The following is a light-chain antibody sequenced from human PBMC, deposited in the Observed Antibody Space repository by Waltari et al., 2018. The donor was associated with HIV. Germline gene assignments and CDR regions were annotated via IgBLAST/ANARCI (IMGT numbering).Light chain of an antibody. J-gene: IGLJ3*02. V-gene: IGLV6-57*03. CDR3: QSYDSSNHWV. CDR2: EDN. Sequence: NFMLTQPTPVSASPGHTVTNSCTRSRGRIHSTQFLWSQQRPGSAPTTVIDEDNQRPSGVPDRFSGSIDSSSNSASLTISGLKTEDEADYYCQSYDSSNHWVFGGGTKLTVL. CDR1: RGRIHSTQ.